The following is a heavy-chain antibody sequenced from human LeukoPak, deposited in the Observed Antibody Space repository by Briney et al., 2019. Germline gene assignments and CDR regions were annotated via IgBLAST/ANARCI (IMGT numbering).Heavy chain of an antibody. Sequence: SETLSLTCAVSVDSISSGGYSWSWIRQPPGKGLEWIGYIDYIGSTYYNPSLKSRVTISFDTSKSQFSLKLTSVTAADTAVYYCARDRGIMTTFGGVVAKGAHYWGQGTLVTVSS. J-gene: IGHJ4*02. CDR2: IDYIGST. CDR1: VDSISSGGYS. D-gene: IGHD3-16*02. CDR3: ARDRGIMTTFGGVVAKGAHY. V-gene: IGHV4-30-4*07.